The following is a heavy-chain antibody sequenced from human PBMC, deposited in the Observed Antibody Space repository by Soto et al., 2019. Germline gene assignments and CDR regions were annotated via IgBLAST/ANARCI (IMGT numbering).Heavy chain of an antibody. V-gene: IGHV3-33*01. CDR3: ARDGSIAARPDLMGSWFDP. CDR1: GFTFSSYG. Sequence: GGSLRLSCAASGFTFSSYGMHWVRQAPGKGLEWVAVIWYDGSNKYYADSVKGRFTISRDNSKNTLYLQMNSLRAEDTAVYYCARDGSIAARPDLMGSWFDPWGQGTLVTVSS. CDR2: IWYDGSNK. D-gene: IGHD6-6*01. J-gene: IGHJ5*02.